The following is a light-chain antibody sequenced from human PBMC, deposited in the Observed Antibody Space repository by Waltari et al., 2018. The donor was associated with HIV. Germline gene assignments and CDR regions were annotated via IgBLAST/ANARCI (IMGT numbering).Light chain of an antibody. V-gene: IGLV1-44*01. CDR1: SSNIGGNT. Sequence: QSVLTQPPSASGTPGQRVTISCSGSSSNIGGNTVNWYQHLPGTAPKLLIYSNRRRPSGVPDRFSGSKSGASASLAISGLQSDDEADYYCAARDDSLNGPVFGRGTKLTVL. J-gene: IGLJ2*01. CDR2: SNR. CDR3: AARDDSLNGPV.